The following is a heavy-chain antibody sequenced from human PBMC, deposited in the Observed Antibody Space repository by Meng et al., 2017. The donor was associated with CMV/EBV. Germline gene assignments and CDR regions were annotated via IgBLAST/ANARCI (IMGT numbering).Heavy chain of an antibody. CDR3: ARSSRSIPYYGMDV. V-gene: IGHV4-59*12. Sequence: GSLRLSCTVSGGSISSYYWSWIRQPPGKGLEWIGYIYYSGSTNYNPSLKSRVTISVDTSKNQFSLKLSSVTAADTAVYYCARSSRSIPYYGMDVWGQGTTVTVSS. CDR2: IYYSGST. CDR1: GGSISSYY. J-gene: IGHJ6*02. D-gene: IGHD2-21*01.